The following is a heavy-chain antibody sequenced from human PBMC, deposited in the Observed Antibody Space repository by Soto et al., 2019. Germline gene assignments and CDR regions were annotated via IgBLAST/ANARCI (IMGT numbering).Heavy chain of an antibody. CDR2: IYPVDSDT. J-gene: IGHJ3*01. CDR3: ARPNGRDYGDAFDV. Sequence: PGESLKISSKGSGYSFPAYWIGWVRQMPGKGLEWMGIIYPVDSDTRYSPSFQGQVTISVDKSINTAYLQWSSLKASDTAMYFCARPNGRDYGDAFDVWGQGTMVTVS. V-gene: IGHV5-51*01. D-gene: IGHD4-17*01. CDR1: GYSFPAYW.